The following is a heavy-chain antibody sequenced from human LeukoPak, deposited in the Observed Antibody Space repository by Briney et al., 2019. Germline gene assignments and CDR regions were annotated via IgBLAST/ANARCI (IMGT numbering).Heavy chain of an antibody. J-gene: IGHJ6*02. CDR1: GGSISSYY. CDR2: IYCSGST. Sequence: SETLSLTCTVSGGSISSYYWSWIRQPPGKGLEWIGYIYCSGSTNYNPSLKSRVTISVDTSKNQFSLKLSSVTAADTAVYYCASSLIVYGMDVWGQGTTVTVSS. D-gene: IGHD2-21*01. V-gene: IGHV4-59*01. CDR3: ASSLIVYGMDV.